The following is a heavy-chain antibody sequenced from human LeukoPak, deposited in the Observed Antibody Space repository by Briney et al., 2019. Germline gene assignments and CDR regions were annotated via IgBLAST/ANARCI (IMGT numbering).Heavy chain of an antibody. CDR2: TYYGGST. V-gene: IGHV4-59*11. CDR1: GDSISVHF. Sequence: SETLSLTCGVSGDSISVHFWSWIRQPPGKGLEWIGQTYYGGSTDYNPSLASRVTVSADTSKNQFSLKLSSVTAADPAVYYCATLGRAAGNAFDIWGQGTVVIVSS. D-gene: IGHD1-26*01. J-gene: IGHJ3*02. CDR3: ATLGRAAGNAFDI.